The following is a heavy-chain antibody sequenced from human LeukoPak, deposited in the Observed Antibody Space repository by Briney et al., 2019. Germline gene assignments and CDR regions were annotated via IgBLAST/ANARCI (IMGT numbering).Heavy chain of an antibody. CDR2: IYSGGST. V-gene: IGHV3-53*01. D-gene: IGHD5-24*01. CDR1: GFTVSSNY. J-gene: IGHJ4*02. Sequence: GSLRLSCAASGFTVSSNYMRWVRQAPGKGLEWVSVIYSGGSTYYADSVKGRFIISRDNSKNMVYLQMNSLTVEDTATYYCAKRTMSAFDSWGQGTLLIVSS. CDR3: AKRTMSAFDS.